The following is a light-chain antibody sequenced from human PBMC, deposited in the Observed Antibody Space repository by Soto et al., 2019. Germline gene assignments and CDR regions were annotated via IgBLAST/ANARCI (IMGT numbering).Light chain of an antibody. CDR2: TND. J-gene: IGLJ3*02. V-gene: IGLV1-44*01. CDR1: SSNIGRKG. CDR3: AAWDDALQGLL. Sequence: QSVLTQPPSMSGTPGQRVTISCSGSSSNIGRKGVNWYRHLPGTAPQLLIYTNDRRPSGVPDRFSGSRSGASASLAISGLQSEDEADYYCAAWDDALQGLLFGGGTKLTVL.